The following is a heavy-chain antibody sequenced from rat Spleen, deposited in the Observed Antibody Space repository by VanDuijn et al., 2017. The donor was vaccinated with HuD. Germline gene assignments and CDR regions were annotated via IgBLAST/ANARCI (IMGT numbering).Heavy chain of an antibody. Sequence: EVQLVESGGGLVQPGRSLKLSCAASGFTFSSFPMAWVRQAPKKGLEWVASISTSGGSTYYRDSVKGRFTISRDNAKSTLYLQMNSLRSEDTATYYCAVSGYGYWGQGIMVIVSS. D-gene: IGHD4-3*01. CDR3: AVSGYGY. J-gene: IGHJ2*01. CDR2: ISTSGGST. V-gene: IGHV5-46*01. CDR1: GFTFSSFP.